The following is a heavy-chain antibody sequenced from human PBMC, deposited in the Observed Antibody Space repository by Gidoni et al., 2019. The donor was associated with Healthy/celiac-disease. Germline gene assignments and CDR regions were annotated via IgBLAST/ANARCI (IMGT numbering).Heavy chain of an antibody. D-gene: IGHD3-10*01. CDR3: ASSTGYYGSGEFDY. J-gene: IGHJ4*02. V-gene: IGHV4-39*01. CDR2: IYYSGST. Sequence: DGLEWIGSIYYSGSTYYNPSLKSRVTISVDTSKNQFSLKLSSVTAEDTAVYYCASSTGYYGSGEFDYWGQGTLVTVSS.